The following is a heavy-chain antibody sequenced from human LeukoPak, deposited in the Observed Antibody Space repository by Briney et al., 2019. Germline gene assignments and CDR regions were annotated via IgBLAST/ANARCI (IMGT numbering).Heavy chain of an antibody. CDR3: ARESRQWLVLGGVDY. J-gene: IGHJ4*02. CDR2: INWNGGST. Sequence: GSLRLSCAASGFTFDDYGMSWIRQAPGKGLEWVSGINWNGGSTGYADSVKGRFTISRDNAKNSLYLQMNSLRAEDTAVYYCARESRQWLVLGGVDYWGQGTLVTVSS. V-gene: IGHV3-20*04. D-gene: IGHD6-19*01. CDR1: GFTFDDYG.